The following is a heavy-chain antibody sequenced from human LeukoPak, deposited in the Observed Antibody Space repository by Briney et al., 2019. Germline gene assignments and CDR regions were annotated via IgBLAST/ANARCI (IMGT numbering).Heavy chain of an antibody. Sequence: SETLSLTCTVSGGSISTYDWSWIRQPPGKGLEWIGSINYSGNTYYNPSLKNRVTISVDTSKNQFSLKLSSVTAADTAVYYCARSLSTTGLRWGQGTLVTVSS. J-gene: IGHJ4*02. CDR2: INYSGNT. CDR1: GGSISTYD. D-gene: IGHD1-1*01. V-gene: IGHV4-59*05. CDR3: ARSLSTTGLR.